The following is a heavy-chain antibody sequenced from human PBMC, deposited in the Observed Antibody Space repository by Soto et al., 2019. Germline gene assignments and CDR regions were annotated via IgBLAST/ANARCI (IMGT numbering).Heavy chain of an antibody. J-gene: IGHJ3*02. CDR1: RFTFSSYA. Sequence: EVQLLESGGGLVQPGGSLRLSCAASRFTFSSYAMTWVRQAPGKGLEWVSAVTSSGTTTYYADSVKGRFTISRDNSKNPLYLQMNSLRAEDTAVYYCAKDRSGTTADAFEIWGQGTMVTFSS. D-gene: IGHD1-1*01. CDR3: AKDRSGTTADAFEI. CDR2: VTSSGTTT. V-gene: IGHV3-23*01.